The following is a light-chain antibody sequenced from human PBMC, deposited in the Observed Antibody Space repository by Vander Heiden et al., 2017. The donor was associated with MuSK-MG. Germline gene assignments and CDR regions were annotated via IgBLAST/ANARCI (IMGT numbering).Light chain of an antibody. J-gene: IGKJ1*01. Sequence: DIQMTQSPSTLSASVGDRVTITCRASQSISSWLAWYQQKPGKAPKLLIYTASSLESGVPSRFSGGGSGTEFTLTISSLQPDDFGTYYCQQYSRYSWTFGQGTEVEI. V-gene: IGKV1-5*03. CDR1: QSISSW. CDR3: QQYSRYSWT. CDR2: TAS.